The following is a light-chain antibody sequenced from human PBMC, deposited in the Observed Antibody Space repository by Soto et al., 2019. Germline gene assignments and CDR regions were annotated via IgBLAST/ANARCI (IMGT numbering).Light chain of an antibody. Sequence: QSVLTQPPSLSAAPGQKVTISCSGSSSNIGNNDVSWYQQLPGTAPKLIIYDSNKRPSGIPDRFSGSKSGTSATLGITGLQTGDEADYNCGTCDNSLSAGVFGGGIKVTVL. CDR2: DSN. CDR1: SSNIGNND. J-gene: IGLJ2*01. CDR3: GTCDNSLSAGV. V-gene: IGLV1-51*01.